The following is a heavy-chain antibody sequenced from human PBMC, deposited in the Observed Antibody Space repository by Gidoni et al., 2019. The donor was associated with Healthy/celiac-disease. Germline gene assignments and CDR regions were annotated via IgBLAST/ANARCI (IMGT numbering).Heavy chain of an antibody. CDR3: ARDTYAYCGGDCYHYYYYGMDV. CDR2: ISSSSSYI. D-gene: IGHD2-21*02. Sequence: EVQLVVSGGGLVKPGGSLRFSCSSSGFTFSIYRMNSVRQAPGKGLEWVSSISSSSSYIYYTDSVKGRFTISRDNAKNSLYLQMNSLRAEDTAVYYCARDTYAYCGGDCYHYYYYGMDVWGQGTTVTVSS. V-gene: IGHV3-21*01. J-gene: IGHJ6*02. CDR1: GFTFSIYR.